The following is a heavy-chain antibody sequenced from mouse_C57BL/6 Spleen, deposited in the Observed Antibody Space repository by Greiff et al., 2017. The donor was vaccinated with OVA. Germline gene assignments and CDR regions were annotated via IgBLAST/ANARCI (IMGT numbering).Heavy chain of an antibody. V-gene: IGHV1-4*01. J-gene: IGHJ2*01. CDR1: GYTFTSYT. D-gene: IGHD2-5*01. Sequence: QVQLQQSGAELARPGASVKMSCKASGYTFTSYTMHWVKQRPGQGLEWIGYINPSSGYTKYNQKFKDKAKLTADKSSSTAYMQLSSLTSEDSAVYYCARSDSNYVYFDYWGQGTTLTGSS. CDR3: ARSDSNYVYFDY. CDR2: INPSSGYT.